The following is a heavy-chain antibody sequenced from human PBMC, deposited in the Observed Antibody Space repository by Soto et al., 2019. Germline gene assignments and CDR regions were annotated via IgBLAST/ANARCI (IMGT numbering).Heavy chain of an antibody. CDR1: GVIFNRYS. D-gene: IGHD2-21*01. Sequence: PGGSLGLACAACGVIFNRYSLHWSRQAPGKGLKWVAVISHDGSKEFYADAVKGRFTISRDDSKSVLYLQMNSLKVDDTGSYHCARDASKDGYNWGQGTWVTVSS. V-gene: IGHV3-30*03. CDR3: ARDASKDGYN. J-gene: IGHJ4*02. CDR2: ISHDGSKE.